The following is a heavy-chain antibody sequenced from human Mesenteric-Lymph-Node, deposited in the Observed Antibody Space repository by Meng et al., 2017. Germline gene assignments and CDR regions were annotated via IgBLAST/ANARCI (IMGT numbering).Heavy chain of an antibody. Sequence: VQLHLARPGSLQPAATLTLTCAVAGGSISIGNWLRWVRQPPGKGLEWIGEIYHSGSTNYNPSLKSRVTISVDKSKNQFSLKLSSVTAADTAVYYCARDWHSSSWGTGFDPWGQGTLVTVSS. CDR3: ARDWHSSSWGTGFDP. CDR1: GGSISIGNW. CDR2: IYHSGST. J-gene: IGHJ5*02. V-gene: IGHV4-4*02. D-gene: IGHD6-13*01.